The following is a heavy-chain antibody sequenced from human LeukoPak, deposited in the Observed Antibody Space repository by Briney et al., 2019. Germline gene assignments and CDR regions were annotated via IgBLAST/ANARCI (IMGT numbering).Heavy chain of an antibody. J-gene: IGHJ4*02. CDR3: ARGGVPLPYYFDY. Sequence: ASVKVSCKSSGYNFITYGVSWVRQAPGQGLEWMGGIIPIFGTANYAQKFQGRVTITTDESTSTAYMELSSLRSEDTAVYYCARGGVPLPYYFDYWGQGTLVTVSS. V-gene: IGHV1-69*05. D-gene: IGHD2-8*01. CDR2: IIPIFGTA. CDR1: GYNFITYG.